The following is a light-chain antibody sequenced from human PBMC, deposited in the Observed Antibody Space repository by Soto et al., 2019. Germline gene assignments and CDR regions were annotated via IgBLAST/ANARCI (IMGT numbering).Light chain of an antibody. CDR2: EVS. CDR1: SSDVGAYNY. Sequence: QSVLTQPASVSGSPGQSITISCTGTSSDVGAYNYVSWYQQYPGRAPKVIIYEVSNRPSGVSNHFSGSKSGNTASLTITGLQPEDEASYYCTSYTITHIPVIFGGGTQLTVL. CDR3: TSYTITHIPVI. V-gene: IGLV2-14*01. J-gene: IGLJ2*01.